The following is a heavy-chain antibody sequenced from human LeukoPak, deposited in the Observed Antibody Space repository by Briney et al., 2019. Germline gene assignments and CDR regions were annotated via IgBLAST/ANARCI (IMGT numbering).Heavy chain of an antibody. Sequence: VASVKVSCKASGYTFTGYYMHWVRQAPGQGLEWMGWINPNSGGTNYAQKFQGWVTMTRDTPISTAYMELSRLRSGDTAVYYCARGRSYCSSTSCYLTQFDYWGQGTLVTVSS. J-gene: IGHJ4*02. D-gene: IGHD2-2*01. CDR3: ARGRSYCSSTSCYLTQFDY. V-gene: IGHV1-2*04. CDR2: INPNSGGT. CDR1: GYTFTGYY.